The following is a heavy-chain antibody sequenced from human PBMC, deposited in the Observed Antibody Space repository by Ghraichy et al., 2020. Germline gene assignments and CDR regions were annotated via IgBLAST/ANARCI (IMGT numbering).Heavy chain of an antibody. CDR2: INHSGST. V-gene: IGHV4-34*01. Sequence: SQTLSLTCAVYGGSFSGYYWSWIRQPPGKGLEWIGEINHSGSTNYNPSLKSRVTISVDTSKNQFSLKLSSVTAADTAVYYCARGRTYYDILTGYYSYWGQGTLVTVSS. J-gene: IGHJ4*02. D-gene: IGHD3-9*01. CDR1: GGSFSGYY. CDR3: ARGRTYYDILTGYYSY.